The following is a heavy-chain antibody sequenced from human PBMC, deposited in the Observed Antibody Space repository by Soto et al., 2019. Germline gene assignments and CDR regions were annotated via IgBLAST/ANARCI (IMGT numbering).Heavy chain of an antibody. CDR3: ARARYAGKLLDD. D-gene: IGHD6-13*01. CDR2: INAGNGNT. J-gene: IGHJ4*01. V-gene: IGHV1-3*01. Sequence: EASVTGSCKASGSTITSYAMHWVRQAPGQRLEWMGWINAGNGNTKYSQKFQGRVTITRDTSASTAYMELSSLRSVTAADTAVYYCARARYAGKLLDDWGQGTLVTVSS. CDR1: GSTITSYA.